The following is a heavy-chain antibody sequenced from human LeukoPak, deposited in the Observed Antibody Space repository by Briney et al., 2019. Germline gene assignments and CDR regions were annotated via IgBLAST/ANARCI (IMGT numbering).Heavy chain of an antibody. V-gene: IGHV1-18*01. Sequence: ASVKVSCKASGYTFTSYGISWVRQAPGQGLEWMGWISAYNGNTNYAQKLQGRVTMTTDTSTSTAYMELRSLRSDDTAVYYCALLPIAAAGTWFDPWGQGTLVTVSS. J-gene: IGHJ5*02. CDR3: ALLPIAAAGTWFDP. CDR1: GYTFTSYG. CDR2: ISAYNGNT. D-gene: IGHD6-13*01.